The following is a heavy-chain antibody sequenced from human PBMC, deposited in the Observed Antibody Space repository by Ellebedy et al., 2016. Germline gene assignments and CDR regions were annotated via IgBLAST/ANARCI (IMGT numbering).Heavy chain of an antibody. V-gene: IGHV3-23*01. CDR2: ISGSGGST. CDR3: AKGQRVTMIVVVISGDY. Sequence: GGSLRLSXAASGFTFSSYAMSWVRQAPGKGLEWVSAISGSGGSTYYADSVKGRFTISRDNSKNTLYLQMNSLRAEDTAVYYCAKGQRVTMIVVVISGDYWGQGTLVTVSS. J-gene: IGHJ4*02. D-gene: IGHD3-22*01. CDR1: GFTFSSYA.